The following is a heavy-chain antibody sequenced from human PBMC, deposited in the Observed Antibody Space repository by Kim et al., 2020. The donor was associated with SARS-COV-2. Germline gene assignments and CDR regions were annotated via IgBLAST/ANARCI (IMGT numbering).Heavy chain of an antibody. CDR3: AKDYCSSTSCYARRDYYHYGMDV. D-gene: IGHD2-2*01. J-gene: IGHJ6*02. CDR1: GFTFDDYT. Sequence: GGSLRLSCAASGFTFDDYTMHWVRQAPGKGLEWVSLISWDGGSTYYADSVKGRFTISRDNSKNSLYLQMNSLRTEDTALYYCAKDYCSSTSCYARRDYYHYGMDVWGQGTTVTVSS. CDR2: ISWDGGST. V-gene: IGHV3-43*01.